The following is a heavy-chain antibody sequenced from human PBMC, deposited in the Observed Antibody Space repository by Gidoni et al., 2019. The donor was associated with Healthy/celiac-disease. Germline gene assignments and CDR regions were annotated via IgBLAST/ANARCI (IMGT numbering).Heavy chain of an antibody. Sequence: EVQLLESGGGLVQPGGSLRLSCAASGFTFSSYAMSWVRQAPGKGLEWVSASRSSGGSTYYADSVKGRFTISRDNSKNTLYLQMNSLRAEDTAVYYCAKDLYGAAAASFDYWGQGTLVTVSS. V-gene: IGHV3-23*01. D-gene: IGHD6-13*01. J-gene: IGHJ4*02. CDR3: AKDLYGAAAASFDY. CDR2: SRSSGGST. CDR1: GFTFSSYA.